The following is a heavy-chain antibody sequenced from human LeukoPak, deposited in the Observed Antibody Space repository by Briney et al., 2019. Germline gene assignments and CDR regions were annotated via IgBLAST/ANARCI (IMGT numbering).Heavy chain of an antibody. CDR3: AREFYYDSSGYWAFDI. D-gene: IGHD3-22*01. V-gene: IGHV7-4-1*02. Sequence: ASVKVSCKASGYTFTSYGISWVRQAPGQGLEWMGWINTNTGNPTYAQGFTGRFVFSLDTSVSTAYLQISSLKAEDTAVYYCAREFYYDSSGYWAFDIWGQGTMVTVSS. CDR2: INTNTGNP. CDR1: GYTFTSYG. J-gene: IGHJ3*02.